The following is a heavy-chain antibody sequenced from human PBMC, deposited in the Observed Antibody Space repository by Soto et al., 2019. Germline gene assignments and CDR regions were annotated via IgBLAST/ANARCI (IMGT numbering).Heavy chain of an antibody. CDR2: ISSDGNRK. D-gene: IGHD1-26*01. J-gene: IGHJ6*02. Sequence: VQLVESGGGVVQPGRSLRLSCAASGFTFSSYAMHWVRQAPGKGLEWEAVISSDGNRKYYADSVKGRFTISRDNSQNTLYLQMDSLRSEDTAVYYCARRRSTRNDYYYGMDVWGQGTTVTVSS. CDR3: ARRRSTRNDYYYGMDV. V-gene: IGHV3-30-3*01. CDR1: GFTFSSYA.